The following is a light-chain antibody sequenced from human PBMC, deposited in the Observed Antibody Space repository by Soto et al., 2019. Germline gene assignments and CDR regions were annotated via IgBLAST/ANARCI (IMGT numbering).Light chain of an antibody. CDR2: GND. J-gene: IGLJ2*01. CDR3: TAWDDSLSAVV. V-gene: IGLV1-44*01. CDR1: SSNIGSST. Sequence: QSALTQPPSTSGTPGHRVIISCSGTSSNIGSSTVNWYQQLPGTAPKLLIYGNDQRPSGVPDRFSGSKSGTSVFLAISGLQSEDEADYYCTAWDDSLSAVVFGGGTQLTVL.